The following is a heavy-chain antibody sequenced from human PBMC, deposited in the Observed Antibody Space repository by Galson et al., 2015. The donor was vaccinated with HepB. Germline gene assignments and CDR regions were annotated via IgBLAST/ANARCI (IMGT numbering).Heavy chain of an antibody. D-gene: IGHD2-2*01. J-gene: IGHJ5*02. V-gene: IGHV1-2*02. CDR3: ARYCSSTSCPGGFDP. CDR2: INPNSGGT. Sequence: SVKVSCKASGYTFTGYYMHWVRQAPGQGLEWMGWINPNSGGTNYAQKFQGRVTMTRDTSISTTYMELSRLRSDDTAVYYCARYCSSTSCPGGFDPWGQGTLVTVSS. CDR1: GYTFTGYY.